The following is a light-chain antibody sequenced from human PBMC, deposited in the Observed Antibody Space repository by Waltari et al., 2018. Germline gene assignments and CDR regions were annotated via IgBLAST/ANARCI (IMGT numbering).Light chain of an antibody. CDR2: QDS. J-gene: IGLJ2*01. V-gene: IGLV3-1*01. Sequence: SYDLTQPPSVSVSPGQPATISCSGATLDNIYSFWYRPKPGQAPAVVIYQDSKRPAGSPERFSGSNSGNTATLTITETQVIDEADYYCQAWDSSTVFFGGGTRLTVL. CDR1: TLDNIY. CDR3: QAWDSSTVF.